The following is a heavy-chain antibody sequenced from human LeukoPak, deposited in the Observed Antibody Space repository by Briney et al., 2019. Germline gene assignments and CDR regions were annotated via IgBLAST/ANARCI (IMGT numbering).Heavy chain of an antibody. CDR2: IYYSGIT. V-gene: IGHV4-39*01. Sequence: SETLSLTCTVSGGSISSSNYYWGWIRQPPGKGLEWIGSIYYSGITYYNPSLKSRVTISVETSNNQFSLKLSSVTAADAAMYYCARLLIYCSSTSCHFDYWGQGTLVTVSS. CDR3: ARLLIYCSSTSCHFDY. CDR1: GGSISSSNYY. D-gene: IGHD2-2*01. J-gene: IGHJ4*02.